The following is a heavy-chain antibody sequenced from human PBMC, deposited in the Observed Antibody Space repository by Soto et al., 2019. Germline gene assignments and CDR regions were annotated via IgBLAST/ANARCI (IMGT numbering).Heavy chain of an antibody. CDR1: GFTFSNAW. CDR3: TTDPPDWINCSGGSCSLEYIDY. V-gene: IGHV3-15*07. Sequence: GGSLRLSCAASGFTFSNAWMNWVRQAPGKGLEWVGRIKSKTDGGTTDYAAPVKGRFTISRDDSKNTLYLQMNSLKTEDTAVYYCTTDPPDWINCSGGSCSLEYIDYWGQGTLVTVSS. CDR2: IKSKTDGGTT. D-gene: IGHD2-15*01. J-gene: IGHJ4*02.